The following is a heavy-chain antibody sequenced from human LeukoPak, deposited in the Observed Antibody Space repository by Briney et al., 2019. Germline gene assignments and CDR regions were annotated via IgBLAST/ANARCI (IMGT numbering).Heavy chain of an antibody. D-gene: IGHD1-26*01. CDR3: AREGIVGATKSAFDI. Sequence: SETLSLTCAVSGYSISSGYYWGWIRQPPGKGLEWIGSIYHSGSTYYNPSLKSRVTISVDTSKNQFSLKLSSVTAADTAVYYCAREGIVGATKSAFDIWGQGTMVTVSS. V-gene: IGHV4-38-2*02. CDR2: IYHSGST. CDR1: GYSISSGYY. J-gene: IGHJ3*02.